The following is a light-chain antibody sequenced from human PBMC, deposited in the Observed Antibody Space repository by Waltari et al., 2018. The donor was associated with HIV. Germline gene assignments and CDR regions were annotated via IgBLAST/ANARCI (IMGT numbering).Light chain of an antibody. CDR3: QQANSFPWT. V-gene: IGKV1-12*02. CDR2: PAS. J-gene: IGKJ1*01. Sequence: DIQMTQSPSSVSASVGDTVTITCRASEGIASWLAWYQQKPGEAPNLLIYPASSLQTGVPSRFSVSESGTDFTLTISSLQPEDFATYYCQQANSFPWTFGQGTKVEIK. CDR1: EGIASW.